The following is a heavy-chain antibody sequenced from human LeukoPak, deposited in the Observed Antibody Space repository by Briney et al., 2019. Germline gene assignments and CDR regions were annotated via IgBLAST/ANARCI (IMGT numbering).Heavy chain of an antibody. Sequence: ASVKVSCKASGGTFSSYAISWVRQAPGQGLEWMGIINPSGGSTSYAQKFQGRVTMTRDTSTSTVYMELSSLRSEDTAVYYCARDQYDSSSDYWGQGTLVTVSS. D-gene: IGHD3-22*01. CDR1: GGTFSSYA. CDR2: INPSGGST. J-gene: IGHJ4*02. CDR3: ARDQYDSSSDY. V-gene: IGHV1-46*01.